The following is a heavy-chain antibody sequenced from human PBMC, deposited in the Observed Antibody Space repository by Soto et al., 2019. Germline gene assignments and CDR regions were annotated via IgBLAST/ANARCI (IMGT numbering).Heavy chain of an antibody. D-gene: IGHD2-2*02. J-gene: IGHJ6*02. CDR3: AREYTAWPLAYGLDV. CDR1: GFTFTDYA. V-gene: IGHV3-21*01. Sequence: GGSLRLSCAASGFTFTDYAMSRVRQAPGKGLEWVSSISSRSDIYYADSVKGRFTISRDNAKNSVSLQMNSLRAEDTAVYYCAREYTAWPLAYGLDVWGQGTTVTVSS. CDR2: ISSRSDI.